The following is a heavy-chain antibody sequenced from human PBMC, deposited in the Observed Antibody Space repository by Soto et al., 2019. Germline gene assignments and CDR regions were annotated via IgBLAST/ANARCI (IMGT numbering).Heavy chain of an antibody. V-gene: IGHV4-30-4*01. D-gene: IGHD3-10*01. CDR2: IYYSGST. CDR3: ARGGDYYGSGSTYYFDY. CDR1: GGSISSGDYY. J-gene: IGHJ4*02. Sequence: SETLSLTCTVSGGSISSGDYYWSWIRQPPGKGLEWIGYIYYSGSTYYNPSLKSRVTISVDTSKNQFSLKLSSVTAADTAVYYCARGGDYYGSGSTYYFDYWGQGTLVTVS.